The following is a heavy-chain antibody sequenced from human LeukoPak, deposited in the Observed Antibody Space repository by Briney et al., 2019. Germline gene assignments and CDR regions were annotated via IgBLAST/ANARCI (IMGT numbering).Heavy chain of an antibody. Sequence: ASVKVSCKASGYTFTGYYVYCVRQAPGQGLEWMGWINPNSGGTNYAQKFQGRVTMTRDTSISTAYMELSRLRSDDTAVYYCARGGLGYSGYGDFDYWGQGTLVTVSS. J-gene: IGHJ4*02. CDR1: GYTFTGYY. V-gene: IGHV1-2*02. D-gene: IGHD5-12*01. CDR3: ARGGLGYSGYGDFDY. CDR2: INPNSGGT.